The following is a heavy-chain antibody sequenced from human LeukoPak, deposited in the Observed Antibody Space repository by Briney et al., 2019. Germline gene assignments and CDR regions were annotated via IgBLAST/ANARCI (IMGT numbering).Heavy chain of an antibody. J-gene: IGHJ4*02. CDR2: ISSSSSYK. V-gene: IGHV3-21*01. D-gene: IGHD1-1*01. CDR1: GFTFSDYS. Sequence: GGSLRLSCAASGFTFSDYSMNWVRQAPGKGLEWVSSISSSSSYKYYTDSVKGRFTISRDNAKNSLYLQMNSLRAEDTAVYYCARSAAGTYYWGQGTLVTVSS. CDR3: ARSAAGTYY.